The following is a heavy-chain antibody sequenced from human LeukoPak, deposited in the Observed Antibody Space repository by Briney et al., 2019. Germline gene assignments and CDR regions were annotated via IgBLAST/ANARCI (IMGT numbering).Heavy chain of an antibody. D-gene: IGHD1-26*01. J-gene: IGHJ3*02. Sequence: ASAKISCKVSGYTFTDYYMHWVQQAPGKGLEWMGLVDPEDGETIYAEKFQGRVTITADTSTDTAYMELSSLRSEDTAVYYCATQSGSYPRASDIYGQGTMVTVSS. V-gene: IGHV1-69-2*01. CDR3: ATQSGSYPRASDI. CDR2: VDPEDGET. CDR1: GYTFTDYY.